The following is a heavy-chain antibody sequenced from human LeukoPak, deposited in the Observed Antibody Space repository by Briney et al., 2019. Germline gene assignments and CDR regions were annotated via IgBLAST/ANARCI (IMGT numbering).Heavy chain of an antibody. CDR3: ARVGHIAVAGTYNWFDP. V-gene: IGHV4-4*07. D-gene: IGHD6-19*01. CDR2: IYTSGST. CDR1: GGSISSYY. Sequence: SETLSLTCTVSGGSISSYYWSWIRQPAGKGLEWTGRIYTSGSTNYNPSLKSRVTMSVDTSKNQFSLKLSSVTAADTAVYYCARVGHIAVAGTYNWFDPWGQGTLVTVSS. J-gene: IGHJ5*02.